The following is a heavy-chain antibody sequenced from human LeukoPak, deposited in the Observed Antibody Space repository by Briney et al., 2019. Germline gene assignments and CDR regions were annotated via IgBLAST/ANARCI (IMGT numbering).Heavy chain of an antibody. D-gene: IGHD3-3*01. J-gene: IGHJ3*02. V-gene: IGHV4-38-2*02. CDR2: IYHSGRT. Sequence: PSETLSLTCTVSGYSITSGFYWGWIRQPPGKGLEWIGSIYHSGRTYYNSSLKSRVTISVDTSKNQFSLKLSSVTAADTAVYYCARGITIFGVRDAFDIWGQGTMVTVSS. CDR1: GYSITSGFY. CDR3: ARGITIFGVRDAFDI.